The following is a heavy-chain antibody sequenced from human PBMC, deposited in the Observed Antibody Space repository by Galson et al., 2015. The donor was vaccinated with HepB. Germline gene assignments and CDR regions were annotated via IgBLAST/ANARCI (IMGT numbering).Heavy chain of an antibody. Sequence: SVKVSCKASGGTFSSYAISWVRQAPGQGLEWMGGIIPIFGTANYAQKFQGRVTITADESTSTAYMELSSLRSEDTAVYYCARDYPWAFGGSSWFDLWGRGTLVTVSS. CDR2: IIPIFGTA. CDR3: ARDYPWAFGGSSWFDL. CDR1: GGTFSSYA. D-gene: IGHD3-16*01. V-gene: IGHV1-69*13. J-gene: IGHJ2*01.